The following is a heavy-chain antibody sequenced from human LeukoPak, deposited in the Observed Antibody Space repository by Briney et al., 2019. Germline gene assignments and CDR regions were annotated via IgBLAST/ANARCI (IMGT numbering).Heavy chain of an antibody. CDR2: ITSSGSAI. J-gene: IGHJ4*02. Sequence: PGGSLRLSCAASGFTFSDYYMSWLRQAPGKALDWVAYITSSGSAIYYADSVKGRFTISRDNAKNSLYLQMNGLTADDTAIYYCASDIVATSGDYWGQGTLVTVSS. D-gene: IGHD5-12*01. CDR3: ASDIVATSGDY. CDR1: GFTFSDYY. V-gene: IGHV3-11*01.